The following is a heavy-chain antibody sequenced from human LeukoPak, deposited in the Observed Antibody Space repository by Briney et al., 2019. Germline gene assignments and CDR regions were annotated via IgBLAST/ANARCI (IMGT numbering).Heavy chain of an antibody. J-gene: IGHJ5*02. Sequence: GGSLRLSCAASGFTFSSYSMNWVRQAPGKGLEWVSSITSSSSYIYYADSVKGRFTISRDNSKNTLYLQMNSLRAEDTAVYYCAKDYSKTSYYGSGTYYRPNWFDPWGQGTLVTVSS. D-gene: IGHD3-10*01. CDR2: ITSSSSYI. V-gene: IGHV3-21*01. CDR1: GFTFSSYS. CDR3: AKDYSKTSYYGSGTYYRPNWFDP.